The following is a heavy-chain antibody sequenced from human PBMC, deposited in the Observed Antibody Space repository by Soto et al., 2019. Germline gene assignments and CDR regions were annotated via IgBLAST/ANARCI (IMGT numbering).Heavy chain of an antibody. CDR1: GGSFSGYY. V-gene: IGHV4-34*01. Sequence: QVQLQQWGAGLLKPSETLSLTCAVYGGSFSGYYWSWIRQPPGKGLEWIGEINHSGSTNYNPSLKSRVTISVDTSKNQFSLKLSSVTAADTAVYYCARVGWPSGWFDPWGRGTLVTVSS. CDR3: ARVGWPSGWFDP. J-gene: IGHJ5*02. D-gene: IGHD1-26*01. CDR2: INHSGST.